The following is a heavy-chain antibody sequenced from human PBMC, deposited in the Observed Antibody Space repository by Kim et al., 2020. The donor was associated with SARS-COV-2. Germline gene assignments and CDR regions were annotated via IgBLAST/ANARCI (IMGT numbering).Heavy chain of an antibody. CDR3: ARVIWGTYRYTDY. CDR2: INTDTGNP. Sequence: ASVKVSCKASGYTFTNNAISWVRQAPGQGLEWMGWINTDTGNPTYAQAFTRRFVFSVDTSVTTAYLQISSLEAEDTALHYCARVIWGTYRYTDYWGQGTL. CDR1: GYTFTNNA. D-gene: IGHD3-16*02. V-gene: IGHV7-4-1*02. J-gene: IGHJ4*02.